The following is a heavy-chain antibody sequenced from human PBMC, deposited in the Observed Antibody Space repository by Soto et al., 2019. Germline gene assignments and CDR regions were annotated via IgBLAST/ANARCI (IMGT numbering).Heavy chain of an antibody. J-gene: IGHJ5*01. V-gene: IGHV4-4*02. CDR3: ARVRQGCSANSCYFDP. Sequence: QVHLQEPGPGLVAPSGTLSLTCTLSAGSVRASDWWYLVRQSPDKGLERIAEVHISVHSNYNPSLSSRVSVSIDSSKNQLYLKLNSVTAAYKAIYYCARVRQGCSANSCYFDPWGQGTHVTISA. CDR2: VHISVHS. D-gene: IGHD2-15*01. CDR1: AGSVRASDW.